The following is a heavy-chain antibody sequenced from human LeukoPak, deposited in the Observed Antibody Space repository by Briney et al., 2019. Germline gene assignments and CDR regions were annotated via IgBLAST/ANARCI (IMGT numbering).Heavy chain of an antibody. CDR1: GFTFSSYE. CDR3: ARAPYGSGQEDY. V-gene: IGHV3-48*03. D-gene: IGHD3-10*01. Sequence: QPGGSLRLSCAASGFTFSSYEMNWVRQAPGKGLECVSYISSSGSTIYYADSVKGRFTISRDNAKNSLYLQMNSLGAEDTAVYYCARAPYGSGQEDYWGQGTLVTVSS. J-gene: IGHJ4*02. CDR2: ISSSGSTI.